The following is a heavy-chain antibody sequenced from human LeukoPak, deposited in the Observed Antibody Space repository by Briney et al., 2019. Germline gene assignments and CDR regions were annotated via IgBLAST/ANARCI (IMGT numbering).Heavy chain of an antibody. CDR3: ARDWGYCSSTSCYLV. CDR1: GYTFTSYG. V-gene: IGHV1-18*01. CDR2: ISAYNGNT. D-gene: IGHD2-2*01. Sequence: VASVKVSCKASGYTFTSYGISWVRQAPGQGLEWMGWISAYNGNTNYAQKLQGRVTMTTDTSTSTAYMELRSLRSDDTAVYYCARDWGYCSSTSCYLVWGQGTLVTVSS. J-gene: IGHJ4*02.